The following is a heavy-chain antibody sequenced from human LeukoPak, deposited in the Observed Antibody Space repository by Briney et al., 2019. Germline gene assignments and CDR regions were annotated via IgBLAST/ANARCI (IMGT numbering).Heavy chain of an antibody. J-gene: IGHJ4*02. V-gene: IGHV3-48*03. Sequence: GGSLRLSCAVSGFSFSDYEMNWVRQAPGKGLECVSYISKSGTEIYYADSVKGRFTISRDSAKSSLYLQMNSLREDDTAIYYCARRFDSWGQGTLATVSS. CDR2: ISKSGTEI. CDR1: GFSFSDYE. CDR3: ARRFDS.